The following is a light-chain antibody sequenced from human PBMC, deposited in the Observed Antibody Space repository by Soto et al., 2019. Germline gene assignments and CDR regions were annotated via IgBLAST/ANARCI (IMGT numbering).Light chain of an antibody. CDR3: CSYAGSSTYVV. J-gene: IGLJ2*01. Sequence: QSVLTQPASVSGSPGQSITISCTGTSSDVGSYNLVSWYQQHPGQAPKLMIYECSKRPSGVSNRFSGSKSGNTASLTISGLQAEDEADYYCCSYAGSSTYVVFGVGTKLTVL. V-gene: IGLV2-23*01. CDR1: SSDVGSYNL. CDR2: ECS.